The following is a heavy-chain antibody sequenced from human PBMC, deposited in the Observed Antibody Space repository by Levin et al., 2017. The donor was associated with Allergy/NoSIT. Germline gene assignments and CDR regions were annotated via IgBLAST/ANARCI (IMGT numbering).Heavy chain of an antibody. CDR2: IYHSGST. Sequence: SQTLSLPCAVSGGSISSSNWWSWVRQPPGKGLEWIGEIYHSGSTNYNPSLKSRVTISVDKSKNQFSLKLSSVTAADTAVYYCASRHAYYDILTGPTPAFDIWGQGTMVTVSS. V-gene: IGHV4-4*02. D-gene: IGHD3-9*01. CDR3: ASRHAYYDILTGPTPAFDI. CDR1: GGSISSSNW. J-gene: IGHJ3*02.